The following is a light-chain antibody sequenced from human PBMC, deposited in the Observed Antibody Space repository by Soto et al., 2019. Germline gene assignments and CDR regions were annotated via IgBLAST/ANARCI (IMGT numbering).Light chain of an antibody. J-gene: IGKJ3*01. CDR2: DAS. V-gene: IGKV1-33*01. CDR3: QQYGNLPLT. Sequence: DIQMTQSPSSLSASVGDRVTITCQASQDFSNFLNWYQQKPGKAPKLLIYDASNLETGVPSRFSGGGSGTHFTFTISSLQPEDIATYYCQQYGNLPLTFGPGTKVHIK. CDR1: QDFSNF.